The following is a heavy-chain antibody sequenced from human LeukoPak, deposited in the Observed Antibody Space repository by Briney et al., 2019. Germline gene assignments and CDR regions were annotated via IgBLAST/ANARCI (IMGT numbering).Heavy chain of an antibody. CDR1: GFTFSSYY. D-gene: IGHD3-10*01. J-gene: IGHJ4*02. V-gene: IGHV3-23*01. CDR2: ISAVGTT. Sequence: PGGSLTLLCAASGFTFSSYYMSWVRQAPGKGLKWVSGISAVGTTYYTGSVKGRFTISRDNSKNTLYLQMDSLRAEDTAVYYCAKEGPVSYYGDYGGQGTLVIVSS. CDR3: AKEGPVSYYGDY.